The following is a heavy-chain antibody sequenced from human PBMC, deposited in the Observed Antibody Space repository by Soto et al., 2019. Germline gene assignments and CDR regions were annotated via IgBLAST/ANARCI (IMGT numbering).Heavy chain of an antibody. CDR3: ARQQLLPFYYALDV. CDR2: IYYSGST. D-gene: IGHD6-13*01. V-gene: IGHV4-39*07. J-gene: IGHJ6*04. Sequence: SETLSLTCTVSGGSISSSSYYWGWIRQPPGKGLEWIGSIYYSGSTYYNPSLKSRVTMSVDTSRNQFSLKVNSVTAADTAVYYCARQQLLPFYYALDVWGKGTTVTVS. CDR1: GGSISSSSYY.